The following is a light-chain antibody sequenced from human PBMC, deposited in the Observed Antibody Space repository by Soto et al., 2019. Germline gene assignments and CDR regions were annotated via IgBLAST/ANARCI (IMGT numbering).Light chain of an antibody. V-gene: IGLV2-14*01. CDR3: SSYTSSSTLV. CDR2: EVS. J-gene: IGLJ6*01. CDR1: SSDVGYYNY. Sequence: QSALTQPASVSGSPGQSITISCTGTSSDVGYYNYVSWYQQYPGKAPKLLIYEVSHRPSGISNRFSGSESGNTASLTISGLQAEDEADYYCSSYTSSSTLVFGTGTQLTVL.